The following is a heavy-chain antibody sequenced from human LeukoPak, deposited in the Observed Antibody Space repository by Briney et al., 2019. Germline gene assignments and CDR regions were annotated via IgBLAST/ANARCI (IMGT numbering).Heavy chain of an antibody. Sequence: PGGSLRLSCAASGFTLSNYWMHWVRQAPGKGLVWVSRIKSDGSWTNYADSVKGRFTISRDNSKSTLYLQMNSLRAEDTAVYYCAKDRSMVRGSLGYWGQGTLVTVSS. CDR2: IKSDGSWT. D-gene: IGHD3-10*01. CDR1: GFTLSNYW. CDR3: AKDRSMVRGSLGY. V-gene: IGHV3-74*01. J-gene: IGHJ4*02.